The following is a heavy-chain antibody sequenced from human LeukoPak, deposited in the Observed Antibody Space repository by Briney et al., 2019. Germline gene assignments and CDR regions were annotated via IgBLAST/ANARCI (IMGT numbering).Heavy chain of an antibody. J-gene: IGHJ6*03. CDR1: GFTFSSYG. CDR3: ARIEAVTLYYYYYYMDV. V-gene: IGHV3-30*03. D-gene: IGHD2-21*02. CDR2: ISYDGSNK. Sequence: GGSLRLSCAASGFTFSSYGMHWVRQAPGKGLEWVAVISYDGSNKYYADSLKGRFTISRDNSKNTLYLQVNSLRAEDTAVYYCARIEAVTLYYYYYYMDVWGKGTTVTISS.